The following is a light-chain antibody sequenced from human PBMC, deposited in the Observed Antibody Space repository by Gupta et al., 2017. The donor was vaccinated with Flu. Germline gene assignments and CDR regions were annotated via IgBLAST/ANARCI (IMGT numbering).Light chain of an antibody. CDR1: SSDIGSYNY. V-gene: IGLV2-14*01. CDR3: SSCISSSTLV. J-gene: IGLJ2*01. CDR2: GVT. Sequence: QSALTQPASVSAHPGQSITISCTGTSSDIGSYNYVSWYQQHPGQAPKRLMYGVTNRPSGVSNRFSASKSGDTASLTISGLQAEDEADDYCSSCISSSTLVCGGGTKLTV.